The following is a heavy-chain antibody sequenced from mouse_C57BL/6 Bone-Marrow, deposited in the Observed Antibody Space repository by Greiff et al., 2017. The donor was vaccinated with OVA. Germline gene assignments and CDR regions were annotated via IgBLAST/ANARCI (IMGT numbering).Heavy chain of an antibody. V-gene: IGHV1-15*01. J-gene: IGHJ2*01. CDR1: GYTFTDYE. CDR3: TREVLLLPYYFDY. CDR2: IDPETGGT. Sequence: VQLQQSGAELVRPGASVTLSCKASGYTFTDYEMHWVKQTPVHGLEWIGAIDPETGGTAYNQKFKGKAILTADKSSSTAYMELRSLTSEDSAVYYCTREVLLLPYYFDYWGKGTTLTVSS. D-gene: IGHD2-1*01.